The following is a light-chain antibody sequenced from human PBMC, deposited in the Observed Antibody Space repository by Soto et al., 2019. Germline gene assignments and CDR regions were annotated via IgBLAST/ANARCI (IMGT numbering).Light chain of an antibody. CDR1: SPNSGAGYD. CDR3: QSYDSSLSGYVV. J-gene: IGLJ2*01. V-gene: IGLV1-40*01. Sequence: QSVLTQPPSVSGAPGQGVTISCTGSSPNSGAGYDVHWYQQLPGTAPKLPIYGNSNRPSGVPDRFSGSKSGTSASLAITGLQAEDEADYYCQSYDSSLSGYVVFGGGTKLTVL. CDR2: GNS.